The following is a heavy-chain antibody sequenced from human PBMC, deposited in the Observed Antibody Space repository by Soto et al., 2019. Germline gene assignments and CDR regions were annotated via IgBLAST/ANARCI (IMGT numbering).Heavy chain of an antibody. CDR1: GGSINDYY. V-gene: IGHV4-59*12. J-gene: IGHJ4*02. CDR3: ARDRWLAY. CDR2: FYYTGSI. Sequence: QVQLQESGPGLVKPSETLSLICTVSGGSINDYYWSWIRQPPGKGLEWIGYFYYTGSINYNPSLKSRVTISVDTSKNQLSLRLTSVTDADTAVYYCARDRWLAYWGQGALVTVSS. D-gene: IGHD3-10*01.